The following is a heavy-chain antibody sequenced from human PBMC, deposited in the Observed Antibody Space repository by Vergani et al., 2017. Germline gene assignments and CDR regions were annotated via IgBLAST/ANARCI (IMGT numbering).Heavy chain of an antibody. CDR3: ARARPPEYCSSTSCYYYYYYYYMDV. J-gene: IGHJ6*03. Sequence: QVQLVQSGAEVKKPGASVKVSCKASGYTFTSYGISWVRQAPGQGLEWMGWISAYNGNTNYAQKLQGRVTMTTDTSTSTAYMELRSLRSDDTAVYYCARARPPEYCSSTSCYYYYYYYYMDVWGKGTTVIVSS. CDR1: GYTFTSYG. V-gene: IGHV1-18*01. CDR2: ISAYNGNT. D-gene: IGHD2-2*01.